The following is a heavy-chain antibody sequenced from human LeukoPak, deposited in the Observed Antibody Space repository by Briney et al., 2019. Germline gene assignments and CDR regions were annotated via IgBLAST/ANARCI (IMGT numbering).Heavy chain of an antibody. CDR1: GGTFSSYA. D-gene: IGHD2-2*01. J-gene: IGHJ6*03. CDR2: IIPIFGTA. Sequence: SVKVSCKASGGTFSSYAISWVRQAPGQGLEWMGGIIPIFGTANYAQKFQGRVTITADESTSTAYMELSSLRSEDTAVYYCARARYIVVVPAAPYYYYYMDVWGKATTVTVSS. CDR3: ARARYIVVVPAAPYYYYYMDV. V-gene: IGHV1-69*01.